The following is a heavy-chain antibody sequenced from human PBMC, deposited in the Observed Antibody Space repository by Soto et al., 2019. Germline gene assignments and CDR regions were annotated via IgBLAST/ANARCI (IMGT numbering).Heavy chain of an antibody. D-gene: IGHD4-17*01. Sequence: PGGSLRLSCAASGFTFSSYAMHWVRQAPGKGLELVAVISYDGSNKYYADSVKGRFTISRDNSKNTLYLQMNSLRAEDTAVYYCARDDQYGDPFDYWGQGTLVTVSS. J-gene: IGHJ4*02. CDR3: ARDDQYGDPFDY. CDR1: GFTFSSYA. CDR2: ISYDGSNK. V-gene: IGHV3-30-3*01.